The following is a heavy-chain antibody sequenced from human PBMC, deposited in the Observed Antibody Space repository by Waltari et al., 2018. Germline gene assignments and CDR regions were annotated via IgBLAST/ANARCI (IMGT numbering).Heavy chain of an antibody. D-gene: IGHD2-8*01. CDR3: ARGDGYCISGVCKRWIDV. CDR2: KTKGGDKK. CDR1: GFGLSPDA. V-gene: IGHV3-30*02. J-gene: IGHJ4*02. Sequence: QVQLVESGGGVVPSGGSLRLSWPASGFGLSPDAISSVLQAPGKVLGWGAFKTKGGDKKYYGDSMEGRLTISRDTSKTTLVLQMNTLRSEDSGVYYCARGDGYCISGVCKRWIDVWGQGILVTVSS.